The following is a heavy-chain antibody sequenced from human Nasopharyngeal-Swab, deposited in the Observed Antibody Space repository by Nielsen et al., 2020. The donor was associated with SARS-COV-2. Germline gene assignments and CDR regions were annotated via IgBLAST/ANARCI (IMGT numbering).Heavy chain of an antibody. J-gene: IGHJ3*02. V-gene: IGHV4-31*02. CDR2: IYYSGST. D-gene: IGHD2-15*01. Sequence: SCTVSGGSISSGGYYWSWIRQHPGKGLDWIGYIYYSGSTYYNPSLKSRVTISVDTSKNQFSLKLSSVTAADTAVYYCARVLTRNLVVALVLDAFDIWGQGTMVTVSS. CDR1: GGSISSGGYY. CDR3: ARVLTRNLVVALVLDAFDI.